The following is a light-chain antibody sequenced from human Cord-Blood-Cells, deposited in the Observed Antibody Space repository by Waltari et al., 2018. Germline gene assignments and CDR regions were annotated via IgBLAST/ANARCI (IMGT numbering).Light chain of an antibody. Sequence: DIQMTQSPSSLSASVGDRVNITCRASQSISSYLNWYQQKPGKAPKLLIYAASSLQSGVPSRFSGSGSGTDFTLTISSLQPEDFATYYCQQSYSTLHSFGQGTKLEIK. CDR2: AAS. CDR1: QSISSY. CDR3: QQSYSTLHS. J-gene: IGKJ2*03. V-gene: IGKV1-39*01.